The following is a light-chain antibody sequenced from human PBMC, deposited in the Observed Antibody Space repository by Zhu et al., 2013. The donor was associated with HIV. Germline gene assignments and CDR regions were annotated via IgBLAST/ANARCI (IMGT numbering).Light chain of an antibody. V-gene: IGLV2-8*01. Sequence: QSALTQPASVSGSPGQSITISCTGTSSDVGFYNLVSWYQQHPGKAPKLMIYEVNKRPSGVPDRFSGSKSGNTASLTVSGLQADDEADYYCSSYAATKNFVFGTGTKVTVL. CDR1: SSDVGFYNL. J-gene: IGLJ1*01. CDR2: EVN. CDR3: SSYAATKNFV.